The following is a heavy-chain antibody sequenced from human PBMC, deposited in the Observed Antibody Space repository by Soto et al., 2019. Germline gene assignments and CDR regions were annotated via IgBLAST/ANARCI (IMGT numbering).Heavy chain of an antibody. CDR2: IRGNGDGT. J-gene: IGHJ3*01. CDR1: GYTFSNYA. D-gene: IGHD3-10*01. Sequence: VQLLESGGGLVPPGGSLRLSCAASGYTFSNYAMSWVHQAPGKGLEWVSTIRGNGDGTYYADSVKGRFTISRDNSKNTLSLQMNRLRVEDTALYYCAAAGAGTFDLWGQGTMVTVSS. CDR3: AAAGAGTFDL. V-gene: IGHV3-23*01.